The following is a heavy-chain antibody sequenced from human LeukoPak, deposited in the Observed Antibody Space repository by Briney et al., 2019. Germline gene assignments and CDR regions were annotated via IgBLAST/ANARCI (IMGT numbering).Heavy chain of an antibody. D-gene: IGHD3-22*01. CDR2: IYYSGST. CDR1: GGSISSGGYY. Sequence: SQTLSPTCTVSGGSISSGGYYWSWIRQHPGKGLEWIGYIYYSGSTYYNPSLKSRVTISVDTSKNQFSLKLSSVTAADTAVYYCAREGDYYDSSGYDAFDIWGQGTMVTVSS. J-gene: IGHJ3*02. V-gene: IGHV4-31*03. CDR3: AREGDYYDSSGYDAFDI.